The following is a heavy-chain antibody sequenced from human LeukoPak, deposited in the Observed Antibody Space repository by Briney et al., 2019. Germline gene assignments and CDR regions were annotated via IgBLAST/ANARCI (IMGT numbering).Heavy chain of an antibody. D-gene: IGHD4-17*01. CDR3: AKAPFGDGDYGGSDY. CDR1: GFSFSSYG. Sequence: GGSLRLSCAASGFSFSSYGMHWVCQAPGKGLEWVAVISYDGSNKYYSDSVKGRFTISRDNSKNTLYLQLNSLRVEDTAVYYCAKAPFGDGDYGGSDYWGQGTLVTVSS. J-gene: IGHJ4*02. CDR2: ISYDGSNK. V-gene: IGHV3-30*18.